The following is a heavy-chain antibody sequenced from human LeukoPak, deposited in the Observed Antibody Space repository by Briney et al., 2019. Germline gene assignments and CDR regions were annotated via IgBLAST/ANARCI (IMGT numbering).Heavy chain of an antibody. CDR2: IKQDGSEE. J-gene: IGHJ4*02. V-gene: IGHV3-7*01. Sequence: GGSLRLSCAASGFTFSSIWMSWVRQAPGKGLEWVTNIKQDGSEEYDVDSVKSRFTISRDNAKNSLYLQMNSLRAEDTAVYYCARPLYSSSRGHVGFDYWGQGTLVTVSS. D-gene: IGHD3-10*01. CDR3: ARPLYSSSRGHVGFDY. CDR1: GFTFSSIW.